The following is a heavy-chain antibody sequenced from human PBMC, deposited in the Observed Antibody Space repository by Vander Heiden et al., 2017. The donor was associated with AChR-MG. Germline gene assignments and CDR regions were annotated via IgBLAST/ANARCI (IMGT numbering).Heavy chain of an antibody. CDR3: ARGRRSKPFDY. V-gene: IGHV4-34*02. Sequence: QVQLQQWGAGLLTPSETLSLTCAVFGGSFSNYYWNWIRQPPGGGLEWIGDINQGGSTNYSQFSLKVTSVTAADTAVYYCARGRRSKPFDYWGQGTLVTVSS. CDR2: INQGGST. CDR1: GGSFSNYY. J-gene: IGHJ4*02. D-gene: IGHD3-10*01.